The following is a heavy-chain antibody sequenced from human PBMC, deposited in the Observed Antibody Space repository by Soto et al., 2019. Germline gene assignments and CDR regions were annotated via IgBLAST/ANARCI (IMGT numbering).Heavy chain of an antibody. CDR1: GGSISSYY. J-gene: IGHJ3*02. Sequence: SETLSLTCTVSGGSISSYYWSWIRQPAGKGLEWIGRIYTSGSTNYNPSLKSRVTMSVDTSKNQFSLKLSSVTAADTAVYYCARDRMSLYYYGLWPETGAQGDDAFDIWGQATMVTVS. V-gene: IGHV4-4*07. D-gene: IGHD3-10*01. CDR2: IYTSGST. CDR3: ARDRMSLYYYGLWPETGAQGDDAFDI.